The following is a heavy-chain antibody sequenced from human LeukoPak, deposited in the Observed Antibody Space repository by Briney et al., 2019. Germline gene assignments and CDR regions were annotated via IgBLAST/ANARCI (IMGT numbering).Heavy chain of an antibody. CDR2: ISSSSSYT. CDR1: GFTFSDYY. D-gene: IGHD3/OR15-3a*01. J-gene: IGHJ4*02. Sequence: GGSLRLSCAASGFTFSDYYMSWIRQAPGKGLEWVSYISSSSSYTNYADSVKGRFTISRDNAKNSLYLQMNSLRAEDTAVYYCARSWTQYYFDYWGQGTLVTVSS. V-gene: IGHV3-11*06. CDR3: ARSWTQYYFDY.